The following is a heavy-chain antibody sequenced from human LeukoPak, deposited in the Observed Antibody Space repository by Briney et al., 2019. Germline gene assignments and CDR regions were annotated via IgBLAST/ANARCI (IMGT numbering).Heavy chain of an antibody. CDR3: ARVYCSRGSCHDYFDY. V-gene: IGHV1-2*02. CDR2: INPNSGGS. J-gene: IGHJ4*02. D-gene: IGHD2-15*01. Sequence: ASVKLSCKASGYTFTGYYMHWVREAPGQGLEWMGWINPNSGGSNYAQKFQGRVTMNRDTSISTAYMELSRLRSDDTAVYYCARVYCSRGSCHDYFDYWGQGTVVTVSS. CDR1: GYTFTGYY.